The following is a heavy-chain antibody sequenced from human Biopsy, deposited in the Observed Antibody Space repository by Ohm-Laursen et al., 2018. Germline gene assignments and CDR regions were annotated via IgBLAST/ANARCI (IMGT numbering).Heavy chain of an antibody. CDR2: ISYTGYT. D-gene: IGHD3-9*01. Sequence: SETLSLTYTVSGGSFTGHYWSWIRQPPGKGLEWIGHISYTGYTSYNASLKSRVTISVDTSRNHFSLRLSSLTAADTAVYYCATKLTGYFHHWGQGTLVIVSS. CDR1: GGSFTGHY. J-gene: IGHJ1*01. V-gene: IGHV4-59*11. CDR3: ATKLTGYFHH.